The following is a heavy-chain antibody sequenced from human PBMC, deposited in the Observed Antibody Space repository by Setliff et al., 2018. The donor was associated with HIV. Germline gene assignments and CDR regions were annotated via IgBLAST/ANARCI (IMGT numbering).Heavy chain of an antibody. CDR3: AGHPVTSGWLSLNWFDP. V-gene: IGHV4-39*07. Sequence: LSLTCSVSGGSINTSSYYWAWVRQPPGNELEWIGSIYHDGTTHYRSSLRSRAAISIDTSRSQISLKVRSVTAADTAVYFCAGHPVTSGWLSLNWFDPWGQGILVTV. D-gene: IGHD6-19*01. CDR1: GGSINTSSYY. J-gene: IGHJ5*01. CDR2: IYHDGTT.